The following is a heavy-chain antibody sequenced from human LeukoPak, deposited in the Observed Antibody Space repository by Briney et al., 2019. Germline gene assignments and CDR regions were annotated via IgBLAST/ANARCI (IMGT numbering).Heavy chain of an antibody. Sequence: SVKVSCKASGGTFSSYAISWVRQAPGQGLEWMGGIIPIFGTANYAQKFRGRVTITADKSTSTAYMELSSLRSEDTAVYYCARDIVVVVAGEGYYYYGMDVWGKGTTVTVSS. V-gene: IGHV1-69*06. CDR2: IIPIFGTA. CDR1: GGTFSSYA. J-gene: IGHJ6*04. D-gene: IGHD2-15*01. CDR3: ARDIVVVVAGEGYYYYGMDV.